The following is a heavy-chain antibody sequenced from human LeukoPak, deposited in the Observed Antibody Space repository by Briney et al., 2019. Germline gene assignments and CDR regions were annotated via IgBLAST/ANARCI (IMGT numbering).Heavy chain of an antibody. Sequence: SETLCLTCTVSGAPISSYYWNWIRQPPGKGLEWIGYIYYSGSTSYNPSLKSPVSMSIDTSKNQFSLKLSSVTAADTAVYYCARCFGGFDYWGQGTLVTVSS. CDR2: IYYSGST. CDR1: GAPISSYY. D-gene: IGHD2-15*01. J-gene: IGHJ4*02. CDR3: ARCFGGFDY. V-gene: IGHV4-59*12.